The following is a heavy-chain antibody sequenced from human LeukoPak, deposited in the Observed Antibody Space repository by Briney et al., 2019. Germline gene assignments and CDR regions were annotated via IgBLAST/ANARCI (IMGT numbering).Heavy chain of an antibody. Sequence: SETLSLTCTVSGGTITTYYWSWIRQPPGKGLEWIAYMNYAGTTNYNPSLKSRVTISLDTSKNQFSLNLSSVTAADTAVYYCARVSVRYGDYYFDHWGQGTLVIVSS. V-gene: IGHV4-59*01. CDR2: MNYAGTT. D-gene: IGHD4-17*01. CDR3: ARVSVRYGDYYFDH. J-gene: IGHJ4*02. CDR1: GGTITTYY.